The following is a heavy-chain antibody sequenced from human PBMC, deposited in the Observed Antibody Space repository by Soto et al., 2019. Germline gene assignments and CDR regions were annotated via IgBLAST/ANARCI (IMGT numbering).Heavy chain of an antibody. CDR3: AKPGEDYYDSSGYYDY. Sequence: EVQLLESGGGLVQPGGSLRLSCAASGFTFSSYAMSWVRQAPGKGLEWVSAISGSGGSTYYADSVKGRFTISRDNSKNTLYLQMNSLRAEDTAVYYCAKPGEDYYDSSGYYDYWGQGTLVTVSS. CDR1: GFTFSSYA. J-gene: IGHJ4*02. CDR2: ISGSGGST. D-gene: IGHD3-22*01. V-gene: IGHV3-23*01.